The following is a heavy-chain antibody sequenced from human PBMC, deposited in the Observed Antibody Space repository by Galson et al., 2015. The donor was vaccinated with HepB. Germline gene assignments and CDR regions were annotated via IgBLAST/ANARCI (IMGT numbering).Heavy chain of an antibody. CDR2: IYHSGST. Sequence: SETLSLTCAVSGGSISSSNWWSWVRQPPGKGLEWIGEIYHSGSTNYNPSLKSRVTISVDKSKNQFSLKLSSVTAADTAVYYCASLHPPHYYDSSGYRFDYWGQGTLVTVSS. D-gene: IGHD3-22*01. J-gene: IGHJ4*02. CDR1: GGSISSSNW. V-gene: IGHV4-4*02. CDR3: ASLHPPHYYDSSGYRFDY.